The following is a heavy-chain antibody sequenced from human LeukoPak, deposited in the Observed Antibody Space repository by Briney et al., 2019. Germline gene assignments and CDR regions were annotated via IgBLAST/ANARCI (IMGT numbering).Heavy chain of an antibody. J-gene: IGHJ4*02. CDR2: IWSDGSNK. D-gene: IGHD5-18*01. Sequence: GGSLRLSCEASGFTFSNYGMHWVRQAPGKGLEWVTLIWSDGSNKYYVDSVKGRFTISRDNSKNTLYLQMNSLRAEDTAVYYCARDRGYTYGHPFDYWGQGTLVTVSS. V-gene: IGHV3-33*01. CDR3: ARDRGYTYGHPFDY. CDR1: GFTFSNYG.